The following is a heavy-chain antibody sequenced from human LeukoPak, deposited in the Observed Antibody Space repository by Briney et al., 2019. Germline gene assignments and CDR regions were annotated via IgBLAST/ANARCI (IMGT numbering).Heavy chain of an antibody. D-gene: IGHD3-22*01. Sequence: PGGSLRLSCAASGFTVSSNYMSWVRQAPGKGLEWVSVIYSGGSTYYADSVKGRFTISRDNSKNTLYLQMNSLRAEDTAVYYCARDRGTDYYDSSGYYGGAFDIWGQGTMVTVSS. CDR3: ARDRGTDYYDSSGYYGGAFDI. V-gene: IGHV3-66*01. CDR2: IYSGGST. J-gene: IGHJ3*02. CDR1: GFTVSSNY.